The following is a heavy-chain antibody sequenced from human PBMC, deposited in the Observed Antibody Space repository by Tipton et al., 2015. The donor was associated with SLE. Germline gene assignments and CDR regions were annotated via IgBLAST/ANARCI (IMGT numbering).Heavy chain of an antibody. V-gene: IGHV4-59*01. J-gene: IGHJ6*02. CDR1: GGSITNYY. Sequence: TLSLTCTVSGGSITNYYWTWIRQAPGKGLEWIGYVYYSGGTSYNPSLKSRVTVSVDTSKNQFSLRLSSVTAADTAVYYCARFGYCSRGSFYYYGLDVWGRGTTVPVSS. CDR3: ARFGYCSRGSFYYYGLDV. CDR2: VYYSGGT. D-gene: IGHD2-15*01.